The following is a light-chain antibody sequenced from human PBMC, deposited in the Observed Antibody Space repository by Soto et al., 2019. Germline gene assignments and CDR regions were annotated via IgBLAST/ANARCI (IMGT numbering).Light chain of an antibody. CDR3: SSYTSNSTYV. CDR2: EVI. V-gene: IGLV2-18*02. J-gene: IGLJ1*01. CDR1: SSDLGSYNR. Sequence: QSALTQPPSVSGSPGQSVTISCTGTSSDLGSYNRVSWYQQPPGTAPKLMIYEVINRPSGVPDRFSGSKSGTTASLTISGLHAEDEADYYCSSYTSNSTYVFGLGTNLTVL.